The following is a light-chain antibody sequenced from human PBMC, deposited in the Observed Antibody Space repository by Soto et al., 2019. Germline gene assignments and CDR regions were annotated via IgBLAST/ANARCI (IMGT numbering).Light chain of an antibody. J-gene: IGKJ4*01. V-gene: IGKV1-13*02. CDR3: QQANSFPLT. CDR2: DAS. Sequence: IQLTQSPSSLSASVVERVTITFRASQVISSYLAWYQQKPGKAPKLLIYDASSLESGVPSRFSGSGSGTDFTLTISSLQPEDFATYYCQQANSFPLTFGGGTKVDIK. CDR1: QVISSY.